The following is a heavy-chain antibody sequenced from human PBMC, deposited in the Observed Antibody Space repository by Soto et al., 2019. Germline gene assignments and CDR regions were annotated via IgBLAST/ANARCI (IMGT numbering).Heavy chain of an antibody. CDR1: GRSFGSYP. J-gene: IGHJ4*02. CDR3: AGAVGGYQVLFGTWYGTRSEY. CDR2: ISGSGDTT. Sequence: GFLRIACGPSGRSFGSYPMTGVRRAPAKGLDWLSAISGSGDTTLYAASVRGRLIISRNNSKNKVYLDMSSLRGDDTALYYCAGAVGGYQVLFGTWYGTRSEYWAQGTLVTVSS. V-gene: IGHV3-23*01. D-gene: IGHD6-13*01.